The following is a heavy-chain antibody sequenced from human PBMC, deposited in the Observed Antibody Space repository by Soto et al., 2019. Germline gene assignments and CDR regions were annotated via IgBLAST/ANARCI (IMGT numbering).Heavy chain of an antibody. D-gene: IGHD2-21*01. Sequence: SETLSLTCVVSGGSLSDYFWSWIRQPPGMALEWIGEINHLGSINYNPSHKSRVTMSVDTSKNQFSLTLNSVTAADTATYYCARGGISHWAYFYYMDVWDRGTTVS. J-gene: IGHJ6*03. CDR1: GGSLSDYF. CDR2: INHLGSI. V-gene: IGHV4-34*01. CDR3: ARGGISHWAYFYYMDV.